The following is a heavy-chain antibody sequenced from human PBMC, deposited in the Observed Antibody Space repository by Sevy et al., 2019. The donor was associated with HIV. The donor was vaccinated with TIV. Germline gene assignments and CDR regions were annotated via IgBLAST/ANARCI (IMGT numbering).Heavy chain of an antibody. J-gene: IGHJ4*02. Sequence: GGSLRLSCAASGFTFRNYDMHWVRQAPGKGLEWISFIRYDGSHKSYAESVKGRFTISRDNSKNTLDLHMNSLRPEDKAVYFCAKDAPSRFDYWGQGALVTVSS. CDR1: GFTFRNYD. CDR3: AKDAPSRFDY. CDR2: IRYDGSHK. V-gene: IGHV3-30*02.